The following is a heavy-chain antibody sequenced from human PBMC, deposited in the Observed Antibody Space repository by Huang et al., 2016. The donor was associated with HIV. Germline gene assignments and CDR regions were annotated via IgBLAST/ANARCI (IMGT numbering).Heavy chain of an antibody. CDR2: IYPLGSKS. CDR3: AKGRRAFDV. J-gene: IGHJ3*01. Sequence: EVQLVQSGAEVKKPGESLKISCTGSGYSFSIYWIAWVRQMPGKGLEWMGIIYPLGSKSTYSPSFEGHVSISVDKSINTVYLHWSSLKASDTAIYYCAKGRRAFDVWGQGTWVTVSS. V-gene: IGHV5-51*03. CDR1: GYSFSIYW.